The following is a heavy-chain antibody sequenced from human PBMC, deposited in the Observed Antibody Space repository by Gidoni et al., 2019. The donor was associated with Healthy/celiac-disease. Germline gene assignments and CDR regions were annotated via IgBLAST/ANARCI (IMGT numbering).Heavy chain of an antibody. V-gene: IGHV4-30-4*01. CDR1: GGSISRGDYY. CDR3: ARVATVVTLDY. CDR2: IYYSGST. Sequence: QVQLQESGPGLVKPSQTLSLTCTVSGGSISRGDYYWSWIRQPPGKGLEWIGYIYYSGSTYSDPSLKSRVTISVDTSKNQFSLKLSSVTAADTAVYDCARVATVVTLDYWGQGTLVTVSS. D-gene: IGHD4-17*01. J-gene: IGHJ4*02.